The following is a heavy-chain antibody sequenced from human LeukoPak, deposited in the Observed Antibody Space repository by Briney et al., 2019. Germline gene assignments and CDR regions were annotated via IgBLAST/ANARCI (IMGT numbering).Heavy chain of an antibody. CDR2: IKQDGSEK. Sequence: QPGGSLRLSCAASGFTFSSYAMSWVRQAPGKGLEWVANIKQDGSEKYYVDSVKGRFTISRDSAKNSLYLQMNSLRAEDTAIYYCARGLGITIFGVVIKGLFDYWGQGTLVTVSS. D-gene: IGHD3-3*01. CDR1: GFTFSSYA. V-gene: IGHV3-7*04. CDR3: ARGLGITIFGVVIKGLFDY. J-gene: IGHJ4*02.